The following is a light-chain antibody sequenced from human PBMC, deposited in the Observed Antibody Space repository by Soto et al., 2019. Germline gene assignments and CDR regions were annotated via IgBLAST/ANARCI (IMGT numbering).Light chain of an antibody. V-gene: IGKV1-5*03. CDR1: QSISSW. J-gene: IGKJ3*01. CDR3: QHYDTYSGT. Sequence: IQMTQSPSTLSASVGDRVTITCRASQSISSWLAWYQQKPGTAPKLLIYRASSLETGVPSRFSGSGSGAEFTLTISSLQPDDFATYYCQHYDTYSGTFGPGTEVDIK. CDR2: RAS.